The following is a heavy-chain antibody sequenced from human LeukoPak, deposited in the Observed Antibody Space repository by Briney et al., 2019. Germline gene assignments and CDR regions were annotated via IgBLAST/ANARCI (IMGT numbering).Heavy chain of an antibody. V-gene: IGHV3-15*04. Sequence: GGSLRLSCEGSAFIFSGHWMNWVRQTPGKGLEWVGRIASKTDGGTTDYAAPVKGRFTISRDDSKNTLFLQMNSLKTEDTAVYYCTTGIRGDCGQGTLVTVSS. CDR3: TTGIRGD. J-gene: IGHJ4*02. CDR2: IASKTDGGTT. CDR1: AFIFSGHW.